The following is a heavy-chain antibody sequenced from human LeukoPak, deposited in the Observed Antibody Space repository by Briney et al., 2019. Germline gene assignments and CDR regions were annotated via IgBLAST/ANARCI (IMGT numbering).Heavy chain of an antibody. D-gene: IGHD6-19*01. CDR3: ARGSIQWLANDY. V-gene: IGHV1-8*01. CDR2: MNPNSGNT. CDR1: GYTFTSYD. J-gene: IGHJ4*02. Sequence: ASVKVSCKASGYTFTSYDINWVRQATGQGLEWMGWMNPNSGNTGYAQKFQGRVTITRDTSVSTAYMELISLRSEDTAVYYCARGSIQWLANDYWGQGTLVTVSS.